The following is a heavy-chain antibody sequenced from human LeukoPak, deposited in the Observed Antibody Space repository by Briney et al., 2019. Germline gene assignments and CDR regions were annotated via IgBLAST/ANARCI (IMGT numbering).Heavy chain of an antibody. D-gene: IGHD3-10*01. V-gene: IGHV3-20*04. CDR3: ARNAYYYGSGSYYNFWFDP. Sequence: GGSLRLSCAASGFTFDDYGMSWVRQAPGKGLEWVSGINWNGGSTGYADSVKGRFTISRDNAKNSLYLQMNSLRAEDTALYYCARNAYYYGSGSYYNFWFDPWGQGTLVTVSS. J-gene: IGHJ5*02. CDR2: INWNGGST. CDR1: GFTFDDYG.